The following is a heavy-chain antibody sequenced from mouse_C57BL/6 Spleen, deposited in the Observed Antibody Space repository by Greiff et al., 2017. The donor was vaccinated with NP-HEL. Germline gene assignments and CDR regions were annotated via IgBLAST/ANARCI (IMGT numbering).Heavy chain of an antibody. D-gene: IGHD1-1*01. CDR2: IDPEDGET. CDR1: GFNIKDYY. Sequence: VQLKQSGAELVKPGASVKLSCTASGFNIKDYYMHWVKQRTEQGLEWIGRIDPEDGETKYAPKFQGKATITADTSSNTANLQLSSLTSEDTAVYYCASEGRSYRYFDVWGTGTTVTVAS. CDR3: ASEGRSYRYFDV. V-gene: IGHV14-2*01. J-gene: IGHJ1*03.